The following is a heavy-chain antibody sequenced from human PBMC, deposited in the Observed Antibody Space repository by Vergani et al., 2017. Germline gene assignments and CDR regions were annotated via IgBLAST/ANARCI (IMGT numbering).Heavy chain of an antibody. J-gene: IGHJ2*01. V-gene: IGHV3-66*02. Sequence: EVQLVESGGGLVQPGRSLRLSCAASGFTFDDYAMHCVRQAPGKGLEWVSVIYSGGSTYYADSVKGRFTISRDNSKNTLYLQMNSLRAEDTAVYYCARALVTDYGDALRHPSSDWYFDLWGRGTLVTVSS. CDR2: IYSGGST. CDR3: ARALVTDYGDALRHPSSDWYFDL. D-gene: IGHD4-17*01. CDR1: GFTFDDYA.